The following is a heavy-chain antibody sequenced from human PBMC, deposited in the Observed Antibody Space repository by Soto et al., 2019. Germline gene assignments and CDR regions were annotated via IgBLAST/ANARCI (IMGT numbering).Heavy chain of an antibody. Sequence: EVQLVESGGGLVKPGGSLRLSCAASGFTFSSYSMIWVRQAPGKGLEWVSSITSSTSYIYYADSVKGRFTISRDNAKNSLYLQMNSLRAEDTAVYYCARFCSGYHLDYWGQGTLVTVSS. V-gene: IGHV3-21*01. CDR2: ITSSTSYI. D-gene: IGHD2-2*01. CDR3: ARFCSGYHLDY. CDR1: GFTFSSYS. J-gene: IGHJ4*02.